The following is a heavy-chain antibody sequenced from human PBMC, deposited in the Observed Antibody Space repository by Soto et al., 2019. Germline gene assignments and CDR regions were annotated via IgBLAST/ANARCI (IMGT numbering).Heavy chain of an antibody. CDR2: ISYDGSNK. D-gene: IGHD3-22*01. Sequence: QVQLVESGGGVVQPGRSLRLSCAASGFTFSSYAMHWVRQAPGKGLEWVAVISYDGSNKYYADSVKGRFTISRDNSKNTLYLQMNSLRAEDTAVYYCARGPRGYDSSGYYYFDYWGQGTLVTVSS. V-gene: IGHV3-30-3*01. J-gene: IGHJ4*02. CDR1: GFTFSSYA. CDR3: ARGPRGYDSSGYYYFDY.